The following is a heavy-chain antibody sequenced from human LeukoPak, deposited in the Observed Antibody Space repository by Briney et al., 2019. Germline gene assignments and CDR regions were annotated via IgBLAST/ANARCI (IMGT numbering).Heavy chain of an antibody. CDR2: INHSGST. J-gene: IGHJ5*02. D-gene: IGHD6-6*01. Sequence: SETLSLTCAVYGGSFSGYYWSWIRQPPGKGLEWIGEINHSGSTNYNPSLKSRVTISVDTSKNQFSLKLSSVTAADTAVYYCARGTIAARSVWFDPWGQGTLVTVSS. CDR1: GGSFSGYY. V-gene: IGHV4-34*01. CDR3: ARGTIAARSVWFDP.